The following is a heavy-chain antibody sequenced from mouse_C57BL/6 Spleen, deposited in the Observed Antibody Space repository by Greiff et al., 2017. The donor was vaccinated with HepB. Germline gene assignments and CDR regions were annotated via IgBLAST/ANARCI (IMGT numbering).Heavy chain of an antibody. CDR3: ARSGRQLRLPYAMDY. J-gene: IGHJ4*01. Sequence: QVQLQQSGPELVKPGASVKISCKASGYAFSSSWMNWVKQRPGKGLEWIGRIYPGDGDTNYNGKFKGKATLTADKSSSTAYMQLSSLTSEDSAVYFCARSGRQLRLPYAMDYWGQGTSVTVSS. V-gene: IGHV1-82*01. CDR2: IYPGDGDT. D-gene: IGHD3-2*02. CDR1: GYAFSSSW.